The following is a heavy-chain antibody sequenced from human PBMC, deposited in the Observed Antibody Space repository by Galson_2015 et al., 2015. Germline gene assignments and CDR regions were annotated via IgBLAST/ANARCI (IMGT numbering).Heavy chain of an antibody. V-gene: IGHV3-21*01. J-gene: IGHJ2*01. CDR2: ITSASSYI. D-gene: IGHD6-13*01. CDR3: ARGHSSSWDWFFDL. Sequence: SLRLSCAASGFTFSSYRMNWVRQAPGKGLEWVSSITSASSYIYYADSVKGRFTISRDNAKTSLSLQMNSLRAEDTAVYYCARGHSSSWDWFFDLWGRGTLVTVSS. CDR1: GFTFSSYR.